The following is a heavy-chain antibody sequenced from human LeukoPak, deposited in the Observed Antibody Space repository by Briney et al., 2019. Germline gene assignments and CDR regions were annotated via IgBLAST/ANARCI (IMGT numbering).Heavy chain of an antibody. J-gene: IGHJ4*02. D-gene: IGHD3-10*01. Sequence: GGSLRLSCAASGFTFSSYGMHWVRQAPGKGLEWVAVISYDGSNKYYADSVKGRFTISRDNSKNTLYLQMNSLRAEDTAVYYCAKDSLYYYGSGNLDYWGQGTLVTVSS. CDR1: GFTFSSYG. V-gene: IGHV3-30*18. CDR3: AKDSLYYYGSGNLDY. CDR2: ISYDGSNK.